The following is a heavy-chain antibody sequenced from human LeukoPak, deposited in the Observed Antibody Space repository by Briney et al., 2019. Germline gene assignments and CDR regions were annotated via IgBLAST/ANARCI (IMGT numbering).Heavy chain of an antibody. D-gene: IGHD6-13*01. CDR1: GFTVSSNY. Sequence: PGGPLRLSCAASGFTVSSNYMSWVRQAPGKGLEWVSVIYSGGSTYYADSVKGRFTISRDNSKNTLYLQMNSLRAEDTAVYYCARDIAGAHYYYYYMDVWGKGTTVTVSS. CDR3: ARDIAGAHYYYYYMDV. J-gene: IGHJ6*03. V-gene: IGHV3-53*01. CDR2: IYSGGST.